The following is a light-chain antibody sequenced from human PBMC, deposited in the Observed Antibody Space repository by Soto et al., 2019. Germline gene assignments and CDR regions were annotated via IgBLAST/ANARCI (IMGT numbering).Light chain of an antibody. Sequence: EIVLTQSPGTLSLSPGERATLSCRATESVSNSLAWYQQKPGQAPRLLLYGASTRATGIPARFSGGGSGAEFTLTISSLQSEDFAVYYCQQYNNWPPYTFGQGTKVDIK. V-gene: IGKV3-15*01. J-gene: IGKJ2*01. CDR2: GAS. CDR1: ESVSNS. CDR3: QQYNNWPPYT.